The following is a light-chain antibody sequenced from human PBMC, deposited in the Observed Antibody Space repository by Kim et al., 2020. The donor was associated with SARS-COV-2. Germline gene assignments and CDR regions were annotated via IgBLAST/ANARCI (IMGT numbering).Light chain of an antibody. CDR1: KLGDKY. V-gene: IGLV3-1*01. Sequence: VSPGQTASITCSGDKLGDKYACWYQQKPGQSPVLVIYQDTKRPAGIPERFSGSNSGNTATLTISGTQAMDEADYYCQTWDSTSVVFGGGTQLTVL. J-gene: IGLJ2*01. CDR2: QDT. CDR3: QTWDSTSVV.